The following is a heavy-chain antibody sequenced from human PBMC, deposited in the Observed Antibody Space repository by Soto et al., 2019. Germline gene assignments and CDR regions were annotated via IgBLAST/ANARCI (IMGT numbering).Heavy chain of an antibody. D-gene: IGHD6-13*01. CDR1: GFTFSSYG. CDR2: ITYGGSNT. J-gene: IGHJ4*02. Sequence: GGSLRLSCAASGFTFSSYGMHWVRQAPGKGLEWVSVITYGGSNTYYADSVKGRFTISRDNSKNTLYLQMNSLRAEDTAVYYCAKALAAADPYYFDYWGQGTLVTVSS. CDR3: AKALAAADPYYFDY. V-gene: IGHV3-30*18.